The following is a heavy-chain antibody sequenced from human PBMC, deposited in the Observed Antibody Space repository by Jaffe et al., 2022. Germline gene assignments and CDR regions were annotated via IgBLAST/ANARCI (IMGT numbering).Heavy chain of an antibody. Sequence: QVQLVQSGAEVKKPGASVKVSCKASGYTFTSYYMHWVRQAPGQGLEWMGIINPSGGSTSYAQKFQGRVTMTRDTSTSTVYMELSSLRSEDTAVYYCAREYSSGWYRVGGFDAFDIWGQGTMVTVSS. CDR1: GYTFTSYY. D-gene: IGHD6-19*01. V-gene: IGHV1-46*01. CDR3: AREYSSGWYRVGGFDAFDI. J-gene: IGHJ3*02. CDR2: INPSGGST.